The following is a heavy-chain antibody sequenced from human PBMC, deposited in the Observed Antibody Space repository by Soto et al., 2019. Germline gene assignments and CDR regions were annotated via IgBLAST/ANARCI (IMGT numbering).Heavy chain of an antibody. D-gene: IGHD6-13*01. J-gene: IGHJ4*02. CDR3: ASGASRGYPDFFDS. CDR1: EGTFNSYA. CDR2: IIPYYNTL. V-gene: IGHV1-69*01. Sequence: QAQVVQSGAEVRKPGSSVKLSCKASEGTFNSYAIAWVRQAPGQGLEWMGGIIPYYNTLNYAQKFQDRVTITADASTNTVYMELRSLRSDDTAVYFCASGASRGYPDFFDSWAQGTLVTVSS.